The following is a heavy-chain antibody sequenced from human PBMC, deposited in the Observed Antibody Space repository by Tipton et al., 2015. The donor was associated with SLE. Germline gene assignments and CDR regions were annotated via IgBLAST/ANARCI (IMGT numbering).Heavy chain of an antibody. J-gene: IGHJ3*02. CDR2: IYYSGST. CDR3: TRDGGEYSSSLGAAFDI. Sequence: TLSLTCSVSGGSISSYYWSWIRQPPGKGLEWIGYIYYSGSTNYNPSLKSRVTISVDTSKNQFSLKLTSVTAADTAVYYCTRDGGEYSSSLGAAFDIWGQGTMVTVSS. D-gene: IGHD6-6*01. V-gene: IGHV4-59*12. CDR1: GGSISSYY.